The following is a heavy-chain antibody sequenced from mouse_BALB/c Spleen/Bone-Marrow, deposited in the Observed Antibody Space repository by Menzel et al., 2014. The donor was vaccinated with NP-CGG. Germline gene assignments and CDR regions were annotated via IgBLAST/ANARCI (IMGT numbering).Heavy chain of an antibody. CDR2: IDPANGNT. CDR1: GFNIKDTY. J-gene: IGHJ2*01. D-gene: IGHD1-2*01. Sequence: EVQLQQSGAELVKPGASVKLSCTASGFNIKDTYMHWVKQRPEQGLEWIGRIDPANGNTKYDPKFQGKATITAYTSSNTAYLQLSSLTSEDTAVYYCARYYYGYYFDYWGQGTTLTVSS. CDR3: ARYYYGYYFDY. V-gene: IGHV14-3*02.